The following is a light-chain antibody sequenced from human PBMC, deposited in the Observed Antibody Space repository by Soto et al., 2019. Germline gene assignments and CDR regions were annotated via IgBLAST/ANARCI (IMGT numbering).Light chain of an antibody. CDR3: QQTYSTLFT. CDR1: QSISSF. J-gene: IGKJ3*01. V-gene: IGKV1-39*01. Sequence: DIPMTQSPSSLSASVGDRVTITCRASQSISSFLNWYQRKPGKAPKLLIYAASSLQSGVPPRFSGSGSGTAFTLTITSLQPEDFAIYYCQQTYSTLFTFGPGTKVDIK. CDR2: AAS.